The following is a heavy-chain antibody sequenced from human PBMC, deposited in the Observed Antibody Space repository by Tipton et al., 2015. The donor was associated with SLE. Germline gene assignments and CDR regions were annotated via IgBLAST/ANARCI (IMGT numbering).Heavy chain of an antibody. J-gene: IGHJ4*02. Sequence: TLSLTCAVYGGSFSGYYWSWIRQPPGKGLEWIGEINHSGSTNYNPSLKSRVSMSVDKAKNQFSLKVTSVTAADSAVYYCARDRVLFDFWGQGTLVTVSS. CDR3: ARDRVLFDF. CDR2: INHSGST. D-gene: IGHD4/OR15-4a*01. CDR1: GGSFSGYY. V-gene: IGHV4-34*01.